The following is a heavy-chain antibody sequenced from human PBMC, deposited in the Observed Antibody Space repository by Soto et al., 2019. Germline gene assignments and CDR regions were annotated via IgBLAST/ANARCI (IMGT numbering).Heavy chain of an antibody. CDR3: VKGRMAYNSVWDPFDI. CDR2: IGSVGGDT. D-gene: IGHD1-20*01. CDR1: GFTFYSYA. V-gene: IGHV3-23*01. Sequence: GGSLRLSCAASGFTFYSYAMSWVRQAPGEGLEWVSTIGSVGGDTYYADSVKGRFTISRDDSKNTLLLQMNSLRAEDTAVYYCVKGRMAYNSVWDPFDIWGQGTMVTVSS. J-gene: IGHJ3*02.